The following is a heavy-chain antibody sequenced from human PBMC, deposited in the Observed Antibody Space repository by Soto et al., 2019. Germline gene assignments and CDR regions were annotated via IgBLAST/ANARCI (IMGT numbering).Heavy chain of an antibody. Sequence: QLQLQESGPGLVKPSETLSLTCTVSGGSISSSSYYWGWIRQPPGKGLEWIGSIYYSGSTYYNPSLKSRVTISVDTSKNQFSLKLSSVTAADTAVYYCARHTSSGQPFDYWGQGTLVTVS. J-gene: IGHJ4*02. V-gene: IGHV4-39*01. D-gene: IGHD6-19*01. CDR2: IYYSGST. CDR3: ARHTSSGQPFDY. CDR1: GGSISSSSYY.